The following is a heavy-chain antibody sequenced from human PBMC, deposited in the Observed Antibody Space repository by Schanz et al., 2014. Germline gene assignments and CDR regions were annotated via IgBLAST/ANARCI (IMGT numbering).Heavy chain of an antibody. V-gene: IGHV3-23*01. D-gene: IGHD6-13*01. CDR1: GFTFSSYA. CDR3: VSQTGSPNY. Sequence: EVQLLESGGGLVQPGGSLRLSCAASGFTFSSYAMSWVRQAPGKGLEWVSAISGSGGSTYYADSVKGRFTISRDNAKRSLFLQMNSLRVEDTAVYVCVSQTGSPNYWGQGTLVTVSS. CDR2: ISGSGGST. J-gene: IGHJ4*02.